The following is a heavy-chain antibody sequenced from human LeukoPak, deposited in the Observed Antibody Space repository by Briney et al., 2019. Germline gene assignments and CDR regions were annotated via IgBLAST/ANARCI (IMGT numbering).Heavy chain of an antibody. J-gene: IGHJ4*02. CDR2: ISGSGYST. D-gene: IGHD6-19*01. V-gene: IGHV3-23*01. Sequence: PGGSLRLSCAPSGFTFSSYAMSWVRQAPGKGLEWVSAISGSGYSTYYADSVKGRFTISRDNSKNTLFLQMNSLRAEDTAVYYCAKETVAAPPIDYWGQGTLVTVSS. CDR3: AKETVAAPPIDY. CDR1: GFTFSSYA.